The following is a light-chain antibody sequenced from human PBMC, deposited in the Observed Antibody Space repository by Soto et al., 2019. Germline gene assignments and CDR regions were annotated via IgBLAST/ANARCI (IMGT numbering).Light chain of an antibody. V-gene: IGKV1-39*01. CDR2: AAS. J-gene: IGKJ3*01. CDR1: QSISSY. CDR3: QQSYSTPL. Sequence: DIQMTQSPSSLSASVGDRVTITCRASQSISSYLNWYQQKPGKAPKLLIYAASSLQSGVPSRFSGSGSGTDFTLTISRLQPEEFATYYCQQSYSTPLFGPRTKVDIK.